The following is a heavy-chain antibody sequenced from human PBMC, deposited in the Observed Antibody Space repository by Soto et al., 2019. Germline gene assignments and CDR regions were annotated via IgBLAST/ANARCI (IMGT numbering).Heavy chain of an antibody. J-gene: IGHJ4*02. V-gene: IGHV3-53*01. CDR1: GFTVSNNY. CDR3: GTERGGGGY. D-gene: IGHD3-10*01. CDR2: IYSGGYT. Sequence: EVQLVESGGGLIQPGGSLRLSCAVSGFTVSNNYMSWVRQAPGKGLEGVSVIYSGGYTAYGDSVKGRFTISRDNSKNTLLRQKNALRAEGAAVFSCGTERGGGGYWGQGTLVTVSS.